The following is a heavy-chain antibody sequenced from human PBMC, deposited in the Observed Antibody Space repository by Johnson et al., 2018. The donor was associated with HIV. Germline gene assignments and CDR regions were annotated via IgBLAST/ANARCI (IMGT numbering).Heavy chain of an antibody. D-gene: IGHD3-10*01. CDR3: AKDRFGEWEPLGAFDI. CDR2: IRNDGSNK. J-gene: IGHJ3*02. CDR1: GFTFSSYG. Sequence: QVQLVESGGGVVQPGGSLRLSCAASGFTFSSYGMHWVRQAPGKGLEWVAFIRNDGSNKYYADSVKGRFNISRDNSKNTLYLQMNSLRAEDTAVYYCAKDRFGEWEPLGAFDIWGQGTMVTVSS. V-gene: IGHV3-30*02.